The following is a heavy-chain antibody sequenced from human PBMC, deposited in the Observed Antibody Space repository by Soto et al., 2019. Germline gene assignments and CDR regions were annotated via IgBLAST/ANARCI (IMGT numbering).Heavy chain of an antibody. J-gene: IGHJ4*02. CDR2: ISKSDYT. D-gene: IGHD2-2*01. CDR3: AREDSIIIPAVSDF. CDR1: IFAFSNYG. Sequence: PGWSLRLSCTFSIFAFSNYGTKWVRQAPGKGLERVSSISKSDYTYYSDSVKGRFTISRDNAKNSVSLQMNTLRVEDTAVYYCAREDSIIIPAVSDFWGQGTLVTV. V-gene: IGHV3-21*01.